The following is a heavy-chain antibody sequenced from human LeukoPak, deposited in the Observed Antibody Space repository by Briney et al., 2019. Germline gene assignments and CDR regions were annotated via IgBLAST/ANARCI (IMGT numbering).Heavy chain of an antibody. V-gene: IGHV4-61*01. J-gene: IGHJ4*02. D-gene: IGHD1-26*01. CDR1: GGSVSGRSYY. CDR3: ARGGGYRSFDY. Sequence: SETLSLTCTVSGGSVSGRSYYWGWIRQPPGKGLEWIGHIYYSGSTNYNPSLKSRVSISVDTSKNQFSLKLNSVTTADTAVYFCARGGGYRSFDYWGQGTLATVFS. CDR2: IYYSGST.